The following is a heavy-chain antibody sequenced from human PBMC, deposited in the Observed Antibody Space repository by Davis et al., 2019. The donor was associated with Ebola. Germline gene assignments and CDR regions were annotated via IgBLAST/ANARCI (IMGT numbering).Heavy chain of an antibody. CDR2: INPNSGGT. V-gene: IGHV1-2*04. CDR1: GYTFTGYY. Sequence: ASVKVSCKASGYTFTGYYMHWVRQAPGQGLEWMGWINPNSGGTNYAQKFQGWVTMTRDTSISTAYMELSRLGSDDTAVYYCAREQPVPDYYYYGMDVWGQGTTVTVSS. J-gene: IGHJ6*02. CDR3: AREQPVPDYYYYGMDV. D-gene: IGHD6-13*01.